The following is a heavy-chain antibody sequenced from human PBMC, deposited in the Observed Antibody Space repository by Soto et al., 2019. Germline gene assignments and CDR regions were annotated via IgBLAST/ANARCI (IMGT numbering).Heavy chain of an antibody. CDR3: AREPSI. CDR2: IYYIGST. V-gene: IGHV4-31*03. CDR1: GGSISSGGYY. J-gene: IGHJ4*02. Sequence: QVQLQESGPGLVKPSQTLSLTCTVSGGSISSGGYYWSWIRQHPGKGLEWIGYIYYIGSTYYNPPLXSXITISVDTSKNQFSLRLSFVTAADTAVYYCAREPSIWGQGTLVTVSS.